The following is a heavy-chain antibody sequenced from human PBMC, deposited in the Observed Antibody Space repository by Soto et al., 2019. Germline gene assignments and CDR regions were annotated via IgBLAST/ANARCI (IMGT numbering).Heavy chain of an antibody. CDR1: GFTFSSKH. D-gene: IGHD3-9*01. CDR3: ARIDSWALNFDS. Sequence: QVQLVASGGGVVQPGRSLRLSCSASGFTFSSKHMHWVRQAPGKGLEWVALIWNDGSNKFYADSVKGRFTISRDNSKNTLYLQMDSLRAEDPAVYYCARIDSWALNFDSWGQGTLVIVSS. J-gene: IGHJ4*02. V-gene: IGHV3-33*01. CDR2: IWNDGSNK.